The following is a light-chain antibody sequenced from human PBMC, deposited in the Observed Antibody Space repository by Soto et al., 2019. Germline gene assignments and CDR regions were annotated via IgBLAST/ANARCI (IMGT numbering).Light chain of an antibody. CDR1: QSISVW. CDR2: KAS. V-gene: IGKV1-5*03. CDR3: QKYNSYHPT. Sequence: DIQMTQSPSTLSASVGDRVTITCRASQSISVWLAWYQQKAGKAPNLLIYKASRLESGVPSRFSGSVSETEFTLNIRGLQNGDSATYYCQKYNSYHPTFGQGTKVDIK. J-gene: IGKJ1*01.